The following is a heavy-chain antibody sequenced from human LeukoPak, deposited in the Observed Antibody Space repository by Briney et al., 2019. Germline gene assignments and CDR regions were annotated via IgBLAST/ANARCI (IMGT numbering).Heavy chain of an antibody. D-gene: IGHD4-23*01. J-gene: IGHJ4*02. V-gene: IGHV4-39*01. CDR3: ASIISGYSLNFDF. CDR2: IYYRGNT. Sequence: PSETLSLTCTVSRGSISSSTNYWGWIRRPPGKGLEWIGSIYYRGNTYYNPSLNSRVTISVDTSKNQFSLMLSSVTAADTAICYCASIISGYSLNFDFWGQGTLVTVSS. CDR1: RGSISSSTNY.